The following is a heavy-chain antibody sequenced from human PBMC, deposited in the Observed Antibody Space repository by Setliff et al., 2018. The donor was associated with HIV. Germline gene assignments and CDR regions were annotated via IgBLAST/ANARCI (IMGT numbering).Heavy chain of an antibody. J-gene: IGHJ6*02. Sequence: GGSLRLSCAASGFAFSGHQMSWVRQAPGKGLEWVAKIKQDGSEKYYVDSVKGRFTISRDNAKNTLYLQMNSLRAEDTAVYYCVRDITTCWDFWGQGTTVTVSS. D-gene: IGHD4-4*01. CDR2: IKQDGSEK. CDR1: GFAFSGHQ. V-gene: IGHV3-7*01. CDR3: VRDITTCWDF.